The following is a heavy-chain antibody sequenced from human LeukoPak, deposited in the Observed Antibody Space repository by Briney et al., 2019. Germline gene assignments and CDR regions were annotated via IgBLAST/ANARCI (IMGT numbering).Heavy chain of an antibody. CDR3: ANSEPPSYYYDSSGYSDY. V-gene: IGHV3-23*01. CDR1: EFMFSAYA. J-gene: IGHJ4*02. CDR2: ISGSGGST. D-gene: IGHD3-22*01. Sequence: GGSLRLSCAASEFMFSAYAMTWVRQAPGKGLEWVSAISGSGGSTYYADSVKGRFTISRDNSKNTLYLQMNSLRAEDTAVYYCANSEPPSYYYDSSGYSDYWGQGTLVTVSS.